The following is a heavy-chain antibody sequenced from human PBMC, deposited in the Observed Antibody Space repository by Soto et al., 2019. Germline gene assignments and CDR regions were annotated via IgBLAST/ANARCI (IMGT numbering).Heavy chain of an antibody. J-gene: IGHJ4*02. CDR2: ISYDGSNK. Sequence: TGGSLRVSCAASGFTFSSYAMHWVRQAPGKGLEWVAVISYDGSNKYYADSVKGRFTISRDNSKNTLYLQMNSLRAEDTAVYYCARDSQYSSSWSNYWGQGTLVTVSS. D-gene: IGHD6-13*01. CDR3: ARDSQYSSSWSNY. CDR1: GFTFSSYA. V-gene: IGHV3-30-3*01.